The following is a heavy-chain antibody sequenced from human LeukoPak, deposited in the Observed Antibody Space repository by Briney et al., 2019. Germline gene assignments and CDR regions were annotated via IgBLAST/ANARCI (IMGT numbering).Heavy chain of an antibody. CDR1: GGSISSHY. Sequence: PSETLSLTCTVSGGSISSHYWSWIRQSPGKGLEWIGYIYYSGNTNYNPSLKNRVTISADTSKNQFSLKLSSVTAADTAVYYCARGDGYWGQGTLVTVSS. D-gene: IGHD5-24*01. CDR3: ARGDGY. V-gene: IGHV4-59*11. J-gene: IGHJ4*02. CDR2: IYYSGNT.